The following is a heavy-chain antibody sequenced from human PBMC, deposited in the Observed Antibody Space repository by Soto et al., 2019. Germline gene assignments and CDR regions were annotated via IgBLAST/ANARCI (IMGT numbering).Heavy chain of an antibody. CDR2: ISSTSTYI. CDR3: ARQRDGRKGDY. CDR1: VVPCTDNR. Sequence: GGSLGLSCGASVVPCTDNRMKWVRPAPGKGLEWVSSISSTSTYIFYADSLKGRFTISRDNAKNSLYLQMNSLRAEDTAVYYCARQRDGRKGDYWRQGTLVTVSA. J-gene: IGHJ4*02. V-gene: IGHV3-21*04.